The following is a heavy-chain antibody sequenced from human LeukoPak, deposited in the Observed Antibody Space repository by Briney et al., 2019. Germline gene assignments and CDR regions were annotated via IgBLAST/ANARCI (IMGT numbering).Heavy chain of an antibody. CDR2: INPSGGST. J-gene: IGHJ3*02. CDR1: GYTFTSYY. Sequence: ASVKVSCKASGYTFTSYYMHCVRQAPGQGLEWMGIINPSGGSTSYAQKFQGRVTMTRDMSTSTVYMELSSLRSEDTAIYYCAKVFERVGCCVDAFDIWGQGTMVTVSS. D-gene: IGHD2-15*01. CDR3: AKVFERVGCCVDAFDI. V-gene: IGHV1-46*01.